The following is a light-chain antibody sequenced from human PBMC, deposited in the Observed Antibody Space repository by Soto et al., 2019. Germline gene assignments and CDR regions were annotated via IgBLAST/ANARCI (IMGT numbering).Light chain of an antibody. CDR1: SSDVGGYHY. V-gene: IGLV2-11*01. J-gene: IGLJ2*01. CDR3: CSYAGSYTLV. Sequence: QYALTQPSSVSGSPGQSVTLSCTGTSSDVGGYHYVSWYQHHPGKAPKIIIYDVNKRPSGVPDRFSGSKSGNTASLTISGLQTEDEADYYCCSYAGSYTLVFGGGTKLTVL. CDR2: DVN.